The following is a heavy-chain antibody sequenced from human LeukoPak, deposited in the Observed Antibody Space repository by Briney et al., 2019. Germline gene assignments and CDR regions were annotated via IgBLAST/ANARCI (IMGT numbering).Heavy chain of an antibody. J-gene: IGHJ5*02. CDR3: ARDKRLGHYNWFDP. Sequence: SETLSLTCTVSGGSISSGSYYWSWIRQPAGKGLEWIGRIYYSGSTNYNPSLKSRVTISVDTSKNQFSLKLSSVTAADTAVYYCARDKRLGHYNWFDPWGQGTLVTVSS. CDR2: IYYSGST. D-gene: IGHD5-12*01. CDR1: GGSISSGSYY. V-gene: IGHV4-61*10.